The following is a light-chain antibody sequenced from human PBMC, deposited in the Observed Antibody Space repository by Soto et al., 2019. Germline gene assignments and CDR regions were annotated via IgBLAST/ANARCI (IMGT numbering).Light chain of an antibody. V-gene: IGLV2-8*01. CDR3: SSYAGSNKV. CDR1: SSDVGGYNY. Sequence: LAQPPSASGSPGQSVTISCTGTSSDVGGYNYVSWYQQHPGKAPKLMIYEVSKRPSGVPDRFSGSKSGNTASLTVSGLQAEDEADYYCSSYAGSNKVFGTGTKVTVL. CDR2: EVS. J-gene: IGLJ1*01.